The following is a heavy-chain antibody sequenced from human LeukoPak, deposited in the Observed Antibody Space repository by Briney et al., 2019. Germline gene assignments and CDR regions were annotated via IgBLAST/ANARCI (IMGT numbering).Heavy chain of an antibody. D-gene: IGHD6-25*01. CDR3: AAISYSGTWPVGY. J-gene: IGHJ4*02. V-gene: IGHV3-23*01. CDR1: GFTFSSYA. Sequence: GGSLRLSCAASGFTFSSYAMSWVRQAPGEGLEWVSGISAGGNTTYTADSVRGRFTISRDNSNNTLYLQMNTLTAEDTAVYYCAAISYSGTWPVGYWGQGILVTVTA. CDR2: ISAGGNTT.